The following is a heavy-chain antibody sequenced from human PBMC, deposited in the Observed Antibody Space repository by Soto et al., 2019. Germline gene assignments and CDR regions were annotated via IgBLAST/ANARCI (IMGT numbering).Heavy chain of an antibody. D-gene: IGHD3-10*01. J-gene: IGHJ5*02. V-gene: IGHV3-7*01. CDR1: GFTFSSYW. CDR3: AIALVPNDYDSGSYFNWFAP. CDR2: IKQDGSDH. Sequence: GGSLRLSCAASGFTFSSYWMSWVRQAQGKGLEWGANIKQDGSDHNYVDSVKGRFTISRDNAANSLFLQMNSLRAEDTAVYYCAIALVPNDYDSGSYFNWFAPWGQGTRVTVSS.